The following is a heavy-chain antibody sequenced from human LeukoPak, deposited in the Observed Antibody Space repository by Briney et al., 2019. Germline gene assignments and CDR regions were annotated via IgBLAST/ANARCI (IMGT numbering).Heavy chain of an antibody. Sequence: ASVKVSCKASGYTFTGYYMHWVRQAPGQGLEWMGWINPSSGDTNYAQKFQGRVTMTRDTSISTAHMELSRLRSDDTAVYYCARGNKKYQLLEYYYYYYMDVWGKGTTVTVSS. V-gene: IGHV1-2*02. CDR2: INPSSGDT. D-gene: IGHD2-2*01. CDR1: GYTFTGYY. CDR3: ARGNKKYQLLEYYYYYYMDV. J-gene: IGHJ6*03.